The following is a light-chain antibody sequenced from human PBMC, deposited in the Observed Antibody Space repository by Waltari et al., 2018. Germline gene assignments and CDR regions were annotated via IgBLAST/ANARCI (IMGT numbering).Light chain of an antibody. CDR1: EGITSY. CDR2: AAS. CDR3: QQYFSYPLT. J-gene: IGKJ4*01. V-gene: IGKV1-8*01. Sequence: AIRMTQSPSSFSASTGDRVTLTCRANEGITSYLAWYQQKPGKAPKLLIYAASTLHSGVPSRFSGSGSGTDFTLTISCLQSEDFATYYCQQYFSYPLTFGGGTKVEIK.